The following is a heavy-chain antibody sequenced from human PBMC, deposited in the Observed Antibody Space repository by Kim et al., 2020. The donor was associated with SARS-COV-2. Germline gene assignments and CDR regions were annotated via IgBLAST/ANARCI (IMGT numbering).Heavy chain of an antibody. V-gene: IGHV4-34*01. Sequence: SLKSRVTISVDASKNQFSLKLSSVTAADTAVYYCARGGIAAAGKVNWFDPWGQGTLVTVFS. J-gene: IGHJ5*02. CDR3: ARGGIAAAGKVNWFDP. D-gene: IGHD6-13*01.